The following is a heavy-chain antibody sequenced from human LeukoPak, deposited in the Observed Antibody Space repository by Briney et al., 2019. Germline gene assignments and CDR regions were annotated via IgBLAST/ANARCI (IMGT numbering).Heavy chain of an antibody. CDR1: GYTFTSYA. D-gene: IGHD6-13*01. CDR2: INAGNGNT. J-gene: IGHJ4*02. V-gene: IGHV1-3*01. CDR3: ARGPYSSSWYGRELLPFDY. Sequence: GASVKVSCKASGYTFTSYAMHWVRQAPGQRLEWMGWINAGNGNTKYSQKFQGRVTITRDTSASTAYMELSSLRSEDTAVYYCARGPYSSSWYGRELLPFDYWGQGTLVTVSS.